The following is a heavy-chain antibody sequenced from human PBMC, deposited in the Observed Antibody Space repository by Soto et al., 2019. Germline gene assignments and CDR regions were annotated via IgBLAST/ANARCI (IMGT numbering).Heavy chain of an antibody. V-gene: IGHV1-3*01. D-gene: IGHD2-15*01. CDR2: INAGNSDT. CDR3: AHRPSYCSGGNCYSGFDY. CDR1: GYTFTSYA. Sequence: ASMKVSCKASGYTFTSYAMHWVRQAPGQRLEWMGWINAGNSDTTYSQKLQGRVTITSDTSASTAYMELTSLRSEDTAVYYCAHRPSYCSGGNCYSGFDYWGQGTLVTVSS. J-gene: IGHJ4*02.